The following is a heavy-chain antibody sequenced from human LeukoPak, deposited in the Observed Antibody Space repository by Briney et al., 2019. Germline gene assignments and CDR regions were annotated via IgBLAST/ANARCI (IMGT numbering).Heavy chain of an antibody. CDR3: AREQRYGSGSYYSVY. J-gene: IGHJ4*02. CDR1: GDSISSYY. D-gene: IGHD3-10*01. Sequence: SETLSLTCTVSGDSISSYYWGWIRQPGGKGLEWIGRIYTSGSTNYNPSLKSRVTMSVATSKNQFSLKLSSVTAADTAVYYRAREQRYGSGSYYSVYWGQGTLVTVSS. CDR2: IYTSGST. V-gene: IGHV4-4*07.